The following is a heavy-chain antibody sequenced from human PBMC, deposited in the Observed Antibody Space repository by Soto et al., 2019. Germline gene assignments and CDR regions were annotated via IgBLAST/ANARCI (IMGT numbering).Heavy chain of an antibody. CDR3: AKGAVAGTPTSYYYYGMDV. CDR2: IIPIFGTV. J-gene: IGHJ6*02. V-gene: IGHV1-69*12. CDR1: GGTFRTYA. D-gene: IGHD6-19*01. Sequence: QVQLLQSGGEVKKPGSSVRVSCEASGGTFRTYAISWVRQAPGQGLEWMGEIIPIFGTVNYAQKFQGRVTITADESTTTVYMDLRSLRSEDTAVYYCAKGAVAGTPTSYYYYGMDVWGQGTTVTVSS.